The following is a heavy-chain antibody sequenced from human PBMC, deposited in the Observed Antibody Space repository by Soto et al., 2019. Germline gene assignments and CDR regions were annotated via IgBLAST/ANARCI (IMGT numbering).Heavy chain of an antibody. J-gene: IGHJ6*02. V-gene: IGHV1-2*04. CDR1: GYTFTRSG. CDR2: INPNSGGT. CDR3: ARAITMVRGVNYGMDV. D-gene: IGHD3-10*01. Sequence: GASVKVSCKASGYTFTRSGISWVRQAPGQGLEWMGWINPNSGGTNYAQKFQGWVTMTRDTSISTAYMELSRLRSDDTAVYYCARAITMVRGVNYGMDVWGQGTTVTVSS.